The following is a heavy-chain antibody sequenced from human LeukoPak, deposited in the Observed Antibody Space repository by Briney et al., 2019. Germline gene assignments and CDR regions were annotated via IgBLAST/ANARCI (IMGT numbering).Heavy chain of an antibody. V-gene: IGHV3-23*01. J-gene: IGHJ4*02. CDR2: ISGSGGST. D-gene: IGHD1-26*01. CDR3: AKGSSGSYWVFDY. CDR1: GFTFSSHA. Sequence: GGSLRLSCAASGFTFSSHAMRWVRQAPGKGLEWVSTISGSGGSTHYADSVKGRFTISRDNSKNTLYLQMNSLRAEDTAVYYCAKGSSGSYWVFDYWGQGTLVTVSS.